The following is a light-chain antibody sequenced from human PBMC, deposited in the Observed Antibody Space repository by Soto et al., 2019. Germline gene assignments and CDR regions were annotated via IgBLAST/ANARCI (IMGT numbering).Light chain of an antibody. Sequence: QSALTQPPSGSGSPGQSVTISCTGTSSDVGGYNYVSWYQHHPGKAPKLKIYEVNKRPSGVPDRFSGSKSGNTASLTVSGLQAEDEADYYCSSYAGSNNLVFGTGTKVTVL. CDR1: SSDVGGYNY. J-gene: IGLJ1*01. CDR3: SSYAGSNNLV. V-gene: IGLV2-8*01. CDR2: EVN.